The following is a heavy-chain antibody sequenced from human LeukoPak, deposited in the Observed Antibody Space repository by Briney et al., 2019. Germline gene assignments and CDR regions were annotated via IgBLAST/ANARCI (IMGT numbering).Heavy chain of an antibody. CDR3: ARGLSSTSLETPGYYYYMDV. J-gene: IGHJ6*03. CDR1: GYTFTSYG. D-gene: IGHD2-2*01. Sequence: GASVKVSCKASGYTFTSYGISWVRQAPGQGLEWMGWISAYNGNTNYGQKRQGRVTMTTDTSTSTAYMELRSLRSDDTAVYYCARGLSSTSLETPGYYYYMDVWGKGTTVTVSS. CDR2: ISAYNGNT. V-gene: IGHV1-18*01.